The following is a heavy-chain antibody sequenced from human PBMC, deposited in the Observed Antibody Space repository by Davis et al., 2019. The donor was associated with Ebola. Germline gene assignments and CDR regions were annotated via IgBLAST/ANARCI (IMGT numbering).Heavy chain of an antibody. D-gene: IGHD6-19*01. V-gene: IGHV3-74*01. CDR1: GFTFSSYW. CDR2: INSDGSST. Sequence: PGGSLRLSCAASGFTFSSYWMHWVRQAPGKGLVWVSRINSDGSSTSYADSVKGRFTISRDNAKNTLYLQMNSLRAEDTAVYYCARGSSGWYPLDYWGQGTLVTVSS. J-gene: IGHJ4*02. CDR3: ARGSSGWYPLDY.